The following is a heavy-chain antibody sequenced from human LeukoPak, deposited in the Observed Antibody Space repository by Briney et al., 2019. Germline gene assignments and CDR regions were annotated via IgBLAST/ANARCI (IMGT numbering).Heavy chain of an antibody. CDR1: GFAFNTYA. D-gene: IGHD3-10*01. CDR3: AREIFGSGSCSDF. Sequence: GGSLSLSCAASGFAFNTYAMHWVRQAPGQGLEWVALIWHDGSHKFYSNSVRGQFTISRDNSKNTVSLQMNNLRPEDTAVYYCAREIFGSGSCSDFWGQGTLVTVSS. V-gene: IGHV3-33*01. CDR2: IWHDGSHK. J-gene: IGHJ4*02.